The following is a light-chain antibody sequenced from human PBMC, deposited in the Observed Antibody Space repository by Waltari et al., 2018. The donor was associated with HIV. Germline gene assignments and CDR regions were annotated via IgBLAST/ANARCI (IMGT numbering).Light chain of an antibody. CDR1: SGSVSTSYY. J-gene: IGLJ3*02. Sequence: QEPSFSVSPGGTVTPTCGLSSGSVSTSYYPSWYQQTPGQAPRTLIYSTNTRSSGVPDRFSGSILGNKAALTITGAQADDESDYYCVLYMGSGISVFGGGTKLTVL. V-gene: IGLV8-61*01. CDR2: STN. CDR3: VLYMGSGISV.